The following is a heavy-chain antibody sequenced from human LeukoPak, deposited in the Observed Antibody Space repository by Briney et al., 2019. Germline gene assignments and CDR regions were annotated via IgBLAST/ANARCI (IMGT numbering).Heavy chain of an antibody. V-gene: IGHV4-39*01. CDR3: ARQISDYYYYYIDV. J-gene: IGHJ6*03. Sequence: SETLSLTCTVSGGSISSSSDYWGWIRQPPGKGLECIGSIYYSGSTYYNPSLKSRATISVDTSKNQFSLTLRSVTAADTAVYYCARQISDYYYYYIDVWGKGTTVTVSS. D-gene: IGHD3-10*01. CDR1: GGSISSSSDY. CDR2: IYYSGST.